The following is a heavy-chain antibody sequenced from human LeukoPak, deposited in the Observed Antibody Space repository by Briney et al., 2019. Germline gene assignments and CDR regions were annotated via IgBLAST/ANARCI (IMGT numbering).Heavy chain of an antibody. J-gene: IGHJ6*04. Sequence: WGGLRLSLSAPGFPLWRYVMTRVRPAPREGVERVSAISGSGGSTYYADSVKGRFTISRDNSKNTLYLQMNSLRAEDTAVYNCAKNRIYYNYAMDIWGKGTTVTVSS. CDR2: ISGSGGST. CDR3: AKNRIYYNYAMDI. V-gene: IGHV3-23*01. CDR1: GFPLWRYV. D-gene: IGHD2-15*01.